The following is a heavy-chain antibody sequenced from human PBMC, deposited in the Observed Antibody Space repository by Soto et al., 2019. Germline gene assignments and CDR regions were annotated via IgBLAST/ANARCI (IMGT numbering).Heavy chain of an antibody. CDR2: IYYSGST. Sequence: QVQLQESGPGLVKPSETLSLTCTVSGGSISSYYWSWIRQPPGKGLEWIGYIYYSGSTNYNPSLKSRVTVSVDTSKNQFYLKLSSVTAADTAVYYCARDVLGYCSSTSCYGANAFDIWGQGTMVTVSS. D-gene: IGHD2-2*01. CDR3: ARDVLGYCSSTSCYGANAFDI. J-gene: IGHJ3*02. CDR1: GGSISSYY. V-gene: IGHV4-59*01.